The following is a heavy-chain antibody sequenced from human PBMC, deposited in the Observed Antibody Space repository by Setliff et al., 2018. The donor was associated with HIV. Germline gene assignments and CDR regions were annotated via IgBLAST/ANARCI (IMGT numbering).Heavy chain of an antibody. V-gene: IGHV5-51*01. CDR1: DYTFTTYW. CDR3: ARRDGRSMNAFEI. J-gene: IGHJ3*02. Sequence: TGESLKISCKAVDYTFTTYWIGWVRQMPGEGLEWMGIIYPEDSNIKYNPSFQNQVTTSADKSISTAYLQVHNLKASDTATYYCARRDGRSMNAFEIWGPGTMVTVSS. D-gene: IGHD6-13*01. CDR2: IYPEDSNI.